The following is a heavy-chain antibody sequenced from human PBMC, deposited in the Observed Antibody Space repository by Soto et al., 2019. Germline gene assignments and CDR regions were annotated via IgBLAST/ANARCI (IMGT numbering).Heavy chain of an antibody. J-gene: IGHJ6*02. CDR2: ISYDGSNK. CDR1: GFTFSSYA. Sequence: VQLVESGGGVVQPGRSLRLSCAASGFTFSSYAMHWVRQAPGKGLEWVAVISYDGSNKYYADSVKGRFTISRDNSKNTLYLQMNSLRAEDTAVYYCARELYYDFWSGYYTHFGMDVWGQGTTVTVSS. CDR3: ARELYYDFWSGYYTHFGMDV. D-gene: IGHD3-3*01. V-gene: IGHV3-30-3*01.